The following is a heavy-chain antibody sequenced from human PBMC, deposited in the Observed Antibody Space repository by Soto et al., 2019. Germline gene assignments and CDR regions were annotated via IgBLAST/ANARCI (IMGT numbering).Heavy chain of an antibody. CDR1: GYTFTSYD. J-gene: IGHJ4*02. D-gene: IGHD3-22*01. Sequence: VKVSCKASGYTFTSYDINWVRQATGQGLEWMGWMNPNSGNTGYAQKFQGRVTMTRNTSISTAYMELSSLRSEDTAVYYCARAPPYYYDSSGYSLLPTVSGVFDYWGQGTLVTVSS. V-gene: IGHV1-8*01. CDR3: ARAPPYYYDSSGYSLLPTVSGVFDY. CDR2: MNPNSGNT.